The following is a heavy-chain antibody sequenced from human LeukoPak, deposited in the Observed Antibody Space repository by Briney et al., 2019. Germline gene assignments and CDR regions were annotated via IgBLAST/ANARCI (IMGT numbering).Heavy chain of an antibody. D-gene: IGHD2-2*01. CDR3: ARESVGYCSSTSCSTGFDP. CDR1: GYTFTSYY. J-gene: IGHJ5*02. CDR2: INPSGGST. V-gene: IGHV1-46*01. Sequence: ASVRVSCKASGYTFTSYYVHWVRQAPGQGLEWMGIINPSGGSTSYAQKFQGRVTMTRDTSTSTAYMELSSLRSEDTAVYYCARESVGYCSSTSCSTGFDPWGQGTLVTVSS.